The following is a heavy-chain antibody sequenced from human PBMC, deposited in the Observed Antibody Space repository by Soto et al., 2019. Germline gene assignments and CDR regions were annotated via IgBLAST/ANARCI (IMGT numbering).Heavy chain of an antibody. Sequence: ASVKVSCKASGFTFTSSAVQWVRQARGQRLEWIGWIVVGSGNTNYAQKFQERVTITRDMSTSTAYMELSSLRSEDTAVYYCAAPGGITGTTDRSYYYGMDVWGQGTTVTVSS. CDR1: GFTFTSSA. V-gene: IGHV1-58*01. CDR2: IVVGSGNT. J-gene: IGHJ6*02. D-gene: IGHD1-20*01. CDR3: AAPGGITGTTDRSYYYGMDV.